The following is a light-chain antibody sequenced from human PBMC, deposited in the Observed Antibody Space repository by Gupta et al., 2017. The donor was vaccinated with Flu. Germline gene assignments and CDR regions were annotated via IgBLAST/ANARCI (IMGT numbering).Light chain of an antibody. CDR3: QQRDNRPRT. Sequence: GDRVTLACRASQRVKKFLNWYQQKPGQAPKVLIYGASSWDSGVPRRFSGSGSATDFTLTISSLKPEDFATYYCQQRDNRPRTFGQGTKVEI. J-gene: IGKJ1*01. V-gene: IGKV1-39*01. CDR2: GAS. CDR1: QRVKKF.